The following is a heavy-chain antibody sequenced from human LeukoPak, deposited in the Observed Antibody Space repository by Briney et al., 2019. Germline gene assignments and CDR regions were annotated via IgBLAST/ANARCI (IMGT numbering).Heavy chain of an antibody. V-gene: IGHV3-23*01. CDR1: GFTFSSYA. CDR3: AKDEAAAVFFQH. Sequence: GGSLRLSCAASGFTFSSYAMSWVRQAPGEGLEWGSAISGSGGSTYYADSVKGRFTISRDNSKNTLYLQMNRLRAEDTAVYYYAKDEAAAVFFQHWGQGTLVTVSS. J-gene: IGHJ1*01. D-gene: IGHD6-13*01. CDR2: ISGSGGST.